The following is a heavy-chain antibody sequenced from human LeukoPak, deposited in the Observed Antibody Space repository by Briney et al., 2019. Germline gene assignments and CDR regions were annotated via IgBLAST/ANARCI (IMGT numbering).Heavy chain of an antibody. CDR2: IYYSGST. V-gene: IGHV4-61*01. D-gene: IGHD1-26*01. J-gene: IGHJ4*02. Sequence: PSETLSLTCTVSGGSVSSGSYYWSWIRQPPGKGLEWIGYIYYSGSTNYNPSLKSRVTISVDTSKNQFSLKLSSVTAADTAVYYCARFRDSGSLYYFDYWGQGTLVTVSS. CDR3: ARFRDSGSLYYFDY. CDR1: GGSVSSGSYY.